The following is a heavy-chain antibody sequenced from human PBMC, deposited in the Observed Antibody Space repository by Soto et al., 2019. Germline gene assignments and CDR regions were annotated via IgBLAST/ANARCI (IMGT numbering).Heavy chain of an antibody. J-gene: IGHJ6*02. CDR1: GFTFSSYA. Sequence: PXESLRLSCAASGFTFSSYAMSWVRQAPGKGLEWVSAISGSGGSTYYADSVKGRFTISRDNSKNTLYLQMNSLRAEDTAVYYCAKILDYYDSSGYPSYYYYYGMDVWGQGTTVTVSS. V-gene: IGHV3-23*01. D-gene: IGHD3-22*01. CDR2: ISGSGGST. CDR3: AKILDYYDSSGYPSYYYYYGMDV.